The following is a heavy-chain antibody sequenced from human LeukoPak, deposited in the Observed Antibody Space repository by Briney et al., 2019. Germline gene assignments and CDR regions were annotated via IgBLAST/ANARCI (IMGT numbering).Heavy chain of an antibody. CDR3: ASGHRWYYYYYYMDV. CDR1: GGSISSSSYY. Sequence: PSETLSLTCTVSGGSISSSSYYWGWIRQPPGKGLEWIGSIYYSGSTYYNPSLKSRVTISVDTSKNQFSLKLSSVTAADTAVYYCASGHRWYYYYYYMDVWGKGTTVTVSS. V-gene: IGHV4-39*07. CDR2: IYYSGST. J-gene: IGHJ6*03.